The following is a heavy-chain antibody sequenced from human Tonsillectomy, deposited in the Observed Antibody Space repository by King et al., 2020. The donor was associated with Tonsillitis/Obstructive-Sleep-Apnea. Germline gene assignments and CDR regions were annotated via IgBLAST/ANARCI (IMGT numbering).Heavy chain of an antibody. V-gene: IGHV3-30*04. CDR1: GFAFRSFA. CDR2: ISYDGTNK. CDR3: ARDGGDCSGTSCYFYGMDV. D-gene: IGHD2-2*01. J-gene: IGHJ6*02. Sequence: QLVQSGGGVVQPGTSLRLSCVASGFAFRSFALHWVRQAPGKGLEWVTVISYDGTNKYYAESVKGRFTISRDNSKNTLYLQMHSLRAEDTAVYYCARDGGDCSGTSCYFYGMDVWGQGTTVTVSS.